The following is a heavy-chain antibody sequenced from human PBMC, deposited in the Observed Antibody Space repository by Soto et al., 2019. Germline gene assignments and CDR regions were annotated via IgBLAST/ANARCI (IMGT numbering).Heavy chain of an antibody. CDR1: GYTFTSYG. CDR2: ISAYNGNT. D-gene: IGHD6-13*01. Sequence: ASVKVSCKASGYTFTSYGISWVRQAPGQGLEWMGWISAYNGNTNYAQKLQGRVTMTTDTSTSTAYMELRSLRSDDTAVYYCARGGAYSSSWYEGQYYFDYWGQGTLVTV. CDR3: ARGGAYSSSWYEGQYYFDY. J-gene: IGHJ4*02. V-gene: IGHV1-18*01.